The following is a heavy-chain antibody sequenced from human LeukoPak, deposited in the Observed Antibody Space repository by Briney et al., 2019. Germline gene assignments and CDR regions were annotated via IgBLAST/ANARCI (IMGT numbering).Heavy chain of an antibody. V-gene: IGHV3-30*18. CDR1: GFTFSSYG. CDR2: TSYDGSNK. Sequence: GRSLRLSCAASGFTFSSYGMHWVRQAPGKGLEWVAVTSYDGSNKYYADSVKGRFTISRDNSKNTLYLQMNSLRAEDTAVYYCAKDIVGALDYWGQGTLVTVSS. D-gene: IGHD1-26*01. J-gene: IGHJ4*02. CDR3: AKDIVGALDY.